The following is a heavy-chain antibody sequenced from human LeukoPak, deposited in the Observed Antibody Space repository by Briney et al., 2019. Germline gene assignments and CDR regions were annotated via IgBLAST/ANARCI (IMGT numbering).Heavy chain of an antibody. V-gene: IGHV3-30*03. CDR2: ISYDGSNK. D-gene: IGHD6-13*01. CDR3: ARDGIAAAGTHNFDY. J-gene: IGHJ4*02. Sequence: PGGSLRLSCAASGFTFRNYWMGWVRQAPGKGLEWVAVISYDGSNKYYADSVKGRFTISRDNSKNTLYLQMNSLRAEDTAVYYCARDGIAAAGTHNFDYWGQGTLVTVSS. CDR1: GFTFRNYW.